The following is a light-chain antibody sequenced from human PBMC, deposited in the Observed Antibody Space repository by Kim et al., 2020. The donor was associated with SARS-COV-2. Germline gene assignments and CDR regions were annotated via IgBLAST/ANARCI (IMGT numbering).Light chain of an antibody. CDR1: SSDVGGYDY. V-gene: IGLV2-14*03. CDR2: DVS. J-gene: IGLJ3*02. CDR3: SSYTSSSTWA. Sequence: QSALTQPASVSGSPGQSITISCTGTSSDVGGYDYVSWYQQHPGKAPKLMIYDVSNRPSGVSNRFSGSKSANTASLAISGLQAEDEADYYCSSYTSSSTWAFGGGTQLTVL.